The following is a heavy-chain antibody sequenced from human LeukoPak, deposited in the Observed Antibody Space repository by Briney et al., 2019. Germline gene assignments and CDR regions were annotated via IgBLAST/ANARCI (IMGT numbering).Heavy chain of an antibody. D-gene: IGHD3-22*01. CDR1: GGTFSSYA. Sequence: VASVKVSCKASGGTFSSYAISWVRQAPGQGLEWMGWISAYNGNTNYAQKLQGRVTMTTDTSTSTAYMELRSLRSDDTAVYYCARDRSMIVVGNFDYWGQGTLVTVSS. CDR2: ISAYNGNT. CDR3: ARDRSMIVVGNFDY. V-gene: IGHV1-18*01. J-gene: IGHJ4*02.